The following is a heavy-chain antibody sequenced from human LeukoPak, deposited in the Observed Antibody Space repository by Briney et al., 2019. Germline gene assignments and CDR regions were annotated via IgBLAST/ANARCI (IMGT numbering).Heavy chain of an antibody. CDR2: IYSGGST. CDR1: GFTFSSNY. J-gene: IGHJ6*02. V-gene: IGHV3-66*01. D-gene: IGHD4-17*01. Sequence: GGSLRLSCAASGFTFSSNYMSWVRQAPGKGLEWVSVIYSGGSTYYADSVKGRFTISRDNSKNTLYLQMNSLRAEDTAVYYCARNPTDYYYGMDVWGQGTTVTVSS. CDR3: ARNPTDYYYGMDV.